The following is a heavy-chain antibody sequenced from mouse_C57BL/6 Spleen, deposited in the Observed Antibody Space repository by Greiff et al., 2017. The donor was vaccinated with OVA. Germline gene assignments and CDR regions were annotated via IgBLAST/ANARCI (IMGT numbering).Heavy chain of an antibody. V-gene: IGHV1-53*01. CDR2: INPSNGGT. D-gene: IGHD3-2*02. CDR1: GYTFTSYW. CDR3: AREGTAQAYLDY. Sequence: QVHVKQPGTELVKPGASVKLSCKASGYTFTSYWMHWVKQRPGQGLEWIGNINPSNGGTNYNEKFKSKATLTVDKSSSTAYMQLSSLTSEDSAVYYCAREGTAQAYLDYWGQGTTLTVSS. J-gene: IGHJ2*01.